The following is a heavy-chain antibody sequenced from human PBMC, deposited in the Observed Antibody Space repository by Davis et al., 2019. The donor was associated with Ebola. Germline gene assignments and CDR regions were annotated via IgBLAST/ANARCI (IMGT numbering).Heavy chain of an antibody. CDR1: GFTFSSYG. J-gene: IGHJ4*02. D-gene: IGHD6-13*01. V-gene: IGHV3-30*03. CDR2: ISYDGSNK. Sequence: PGGSLRLSCAASGFTFSSYGMHWVRQAPGKGLEWVAVISYDGSNKYYADSVKGRFTISRDNSKNTLYLQMNSLRDEDTAVYYCARDSAGIFDYWGQGTLVTVSS. CDR3: ARDSAGIFDY.